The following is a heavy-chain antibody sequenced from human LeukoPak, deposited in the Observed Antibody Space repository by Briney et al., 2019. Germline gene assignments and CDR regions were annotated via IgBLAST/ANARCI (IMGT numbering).Heavy chain of an antibody. Sequence: PSETLSLTCTVSGGPISSSSYYWGGIRRHPGKGLEWIGSIYYTGSTDYNPSLKNRVTISVDTSKNQFSLKLSSVTAADTAVYFCARHRDDYDDYVCNRWARGTVLTVSS. CDR3: ARHRDDYDDYVCNR. D-gene: IGHD4-17*01. V-gene: IGHV4-39*01. J-gene: IGHJ5*02. CDR1: GGPISSSSYY. CDR2: IYYTGST.